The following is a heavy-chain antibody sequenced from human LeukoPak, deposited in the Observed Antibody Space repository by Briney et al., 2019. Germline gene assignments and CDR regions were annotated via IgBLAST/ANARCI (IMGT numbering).Heavy chain of an antibody. D-gene: IGHD3-10*01. V-gene: IGHV3-21*01. CDR3: ASDENGSGNIDY. CDR1: GFTFSSYS. J-gene: IGHJ4*02. Sequence: GGSLRLSCAASGFTFSSYSMNWVRQAPGKGLEWVSSISSSSTYIYYADSVKGRFTISRDNAKNSLYLQMNSLRAEDTAVYYCASDENGSGNIDYWGQGTLVTVSS. CDR2: ISSSSTYI.